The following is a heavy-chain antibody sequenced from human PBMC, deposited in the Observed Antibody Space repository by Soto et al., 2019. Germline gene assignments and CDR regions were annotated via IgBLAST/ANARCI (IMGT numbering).Heavy chain of an antibody. Sequence: PSETLSLTCTVSGGSVSGYYWSWIRQPAGKGLEWIGRIYSSGSSNYNPSLNSRLTMSADTSKNQFSLKLSSLTVADTAVYFCARDNRLAVAGTWGFDFWGQGTLVTVSS. V-gene: IGHV4-4*07. CDR3: ARDNRLAVAGTWGFDF. D-gene: IGHD6-19*01. J-gene: IGHJ4*02. CDR2: IYSSGSS. CDR1: GGSVSGYY.